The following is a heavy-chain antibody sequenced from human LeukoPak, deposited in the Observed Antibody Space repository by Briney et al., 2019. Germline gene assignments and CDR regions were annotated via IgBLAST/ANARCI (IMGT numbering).Heavy chain of an antibody. D-gene: IGHD3/OR15-3a*01. Sequence: ASVKVSCKAAEYAFTSSYMYRVRQAPGQGLEWMGMINPRGGSTTYAQKFQGRVTMTSDTSTRTVYMELSSLTSEDTAVYYCAEGGLDWFDPWGQGTLVTVSS. CDR1: EYAFTSSY. CDR2: INPRGGST. CDR3: AEGGLDWFDP. V-gene: IGHV1-46*01. J-gene: IGHJ5*02.